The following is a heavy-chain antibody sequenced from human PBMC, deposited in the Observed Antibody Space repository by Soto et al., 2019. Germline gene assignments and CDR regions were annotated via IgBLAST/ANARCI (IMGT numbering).Heavy chain of an antibody. CDR1: GFTFSSYG. D-gene: IGHD2-2*01. V-gene: IGHV3-30*18. Sequence: PGGSLRLSCAASGFTFSSYGMHWVRQAPGKGLEWVAVISYDGSNKYYADSVKGRFTISRDNSKNTLYLQMNSLRAEDTAVYYCAKDRELYQYYYYGMDVWGQGTTVTVSS. CDR3: AKDRELYQYYYYGMDV. J-gene: IGHJ6*02. CDR2: ISYDGSNK.